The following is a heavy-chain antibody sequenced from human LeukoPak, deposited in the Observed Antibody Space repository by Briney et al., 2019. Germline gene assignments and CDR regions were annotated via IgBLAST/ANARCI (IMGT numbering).Heavy chain of an antibody. V-gene: IGHV4-39*07. J-gene: IGHJ4*02. Sequence: PSETLSLTCTVSGGSISSSSYYWGWIRQPPGKGLEWIGSIYYSGSTNYNPSLKSRVTISVDTSKNQFSLKLSSVTAADTAVYYCARGGSHYYDSSGYPAPFDYWGQGTLVTVSS. D-gene: IGHD3-22*01. CDR2: IYYSGST. CDR1: GGSISSSSYY. CDR3: ARGGSHYYDSSGYPAPFDY.